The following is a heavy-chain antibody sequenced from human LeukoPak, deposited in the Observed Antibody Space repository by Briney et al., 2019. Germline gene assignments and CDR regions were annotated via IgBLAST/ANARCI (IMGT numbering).Heavy chain of an antibody. D-gene: IGHD3-22*01. J-gene: IGHJ4*02. CDR1: GFTVSSNY. CDR2: IYSGGST. Sequence: GGSLRLSCAASGFTVSSNYMSWVRQAPGKGLEWVSVIYSGGSTYYADSVKGRFAISRDNSKNTLYLQMNSLRAEDTAVYYCARDRGNYYDSSGYYWDYWGQGTLVTVSS. V-gene: IGHV3-53*01. CDR3: ARDRGNYYDSSGYYWDY.